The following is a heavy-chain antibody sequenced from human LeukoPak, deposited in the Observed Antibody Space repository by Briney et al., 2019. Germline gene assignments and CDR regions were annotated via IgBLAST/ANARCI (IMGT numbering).Heavy chain of an antibody. Sequence: ASVKVSCKVSGHTLTELSLHWVRQAPGKGLEWMGGPDPEAGEMIYSQKFQGRVTMTEDTSTDIAYMEMSSLRSEDTAVYYCATGRTWWDLLNYWGQGTLVTVSS. D-gene: IGHD1-26*01. CDR1: GHTLTELS. CDR2: PDPEAGEM. J-gene: IGHJ4*02. CDR3: ATGRTWWDLLNY. V-gene: IGHV1-24*01.